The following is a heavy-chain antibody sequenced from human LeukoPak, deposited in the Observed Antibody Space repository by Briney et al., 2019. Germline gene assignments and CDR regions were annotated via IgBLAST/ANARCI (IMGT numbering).Heavy chain of an antibody. Sequence: GESLKISCKGSGYNFTIYWIGWVRQMPGKGLEWMGIIYPGDSDTRYSPSFQGQVTISADKSISTANLQWSSLKASDTAMYYCAIFDFLFGEIDNWFDPWGQGTQDTVSS. D-gene: IGHD3-16*01. V-gene: IGHV5-51*01. CDR1: GYNFTIYW. J-gene: IGHJ5*02. CDR3: AIFDFLFGEIDNWFDP. CDR2: IYPGDSDT.